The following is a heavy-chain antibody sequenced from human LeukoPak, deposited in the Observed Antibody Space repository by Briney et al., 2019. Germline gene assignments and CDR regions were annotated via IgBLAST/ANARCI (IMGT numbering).Heavy chain of an antibody. J-gene: IGHJ5*02. Sequence: GGSLTLSCAASGFTFSSYAMSWVRQAPGKGLEGVSAISGNGGRTYYADSVKGRFTISRDNSKNTLYLQMNSLRAEDTAVYYCAKVREMDTILGKFDNWGQGTLVTVSS. CDR1: GFTFSSYA. CDR2: ISGNGGRT. V-gene: IGHV3-23*01. D-gene: IGHD5-24*01. CDR3: AKVREMDTILGKFDN.